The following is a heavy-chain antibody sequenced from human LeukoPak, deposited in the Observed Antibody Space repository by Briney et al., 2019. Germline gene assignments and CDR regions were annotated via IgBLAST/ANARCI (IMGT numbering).Heavy chain of an antibody. CDR3: AKDRRMMSSQYGMDV. CDR1: GFTFSSYA. CDR2: ISYDGNHE. V-gene: IGHV3-30*04. D-gene: IGHD6-6*01. J-gene: IGHJ6*02. Sequence: GRSLRLSCAASGFTFSSYAMHWVRQAPGKGLEWVAVISYDGNHEVYADSVKGRFTVSRDNSLNTVYLQMNSLRTEDTAVFYCAKDRRMMSSQYGMDVWGQGTTVTVSS.